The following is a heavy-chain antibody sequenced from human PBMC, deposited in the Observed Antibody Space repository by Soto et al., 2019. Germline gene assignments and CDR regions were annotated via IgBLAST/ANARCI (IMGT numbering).Heavy chain of an antibody. J-gene: IGHJ5*01. CDR2: IHHSGNS. V-gene: IGHV4-31*03. CDR3: AKAIGIDFSWFDS. CDR1: GGSISSGGHH. Sequence: QVKLQESGPGLVKTSQTLSLTCTVSGGSISSGGHHWSWIRQRPGKGLEWIGYIHHSGNSLYNPSLKSRVTMSVGTSNNQVSLRLTSLTVADTAVYYCAKAIGIDFSWFDSWGQGTLVSVSS. D-gene: IGHD3-3*01.